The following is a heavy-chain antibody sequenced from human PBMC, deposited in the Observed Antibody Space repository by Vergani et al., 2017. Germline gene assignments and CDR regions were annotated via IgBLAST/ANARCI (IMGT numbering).Heavy chain of an antibody. J-gene: IGHJ3*02. CDR3: AKDGLVVERSFDI. V-gene: IGHV3-23*01. CDR1: GFTFSSYG. D-gene: IGHD2-15*01. Sequence: EVQLLESGGGLVQPGGSLRLSCAASGFTFSSYGMSWVRQAPGKGLEWVSAISGSGGSTYYADSVKGRFTISRDNSKNTLYLQMNSLGAEDTAVYYCAKDGLVVERSFDIWGQGTMVTVSS. CDR2: ISGSGGST.